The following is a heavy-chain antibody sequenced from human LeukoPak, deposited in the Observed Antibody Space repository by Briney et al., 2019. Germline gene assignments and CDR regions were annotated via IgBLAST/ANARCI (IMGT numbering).Heavy chain of an antibody. CDR3: ARAAENYGGRFDS. CDR1: GFTFSNAW. D-gene: IGHD3-16*01. Sequence: PGGSLRLSCAASGFTFSNAWMSWVRQAPGKGLEWVSSISSSSSYIYYSDSVKGRFTISRDNARNSLYLQMNSLRAEDTAVYYCARAAENYGGRFDSWGQGTLVTVSS. V-gene: IGHV3-21*01. J-gene: IGHJ4*02. CDR2: ISSSSSYI.